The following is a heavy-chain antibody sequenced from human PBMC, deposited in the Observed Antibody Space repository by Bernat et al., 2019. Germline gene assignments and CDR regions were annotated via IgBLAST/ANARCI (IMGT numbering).Heavy chain of an antibody. D-gene: IGHD2-15*01. CDR2: SSSSSSYI. V-gene: IGHV3-21*05. CDR1: GFTFSSYS. CDR3: ARDSGGLDY. Sequence: EVQLAESGGGLVQPGGSLRLSCAASGFTFSSYSMNWVRQAPGKGLEWVSYSSSSSSYIYYADSVKGRFTISRDNAKNSLYLQMNSLRAEDTAVYYCARDSGGLDYWGQGTLVTVSS. J-gene: IGHJ4*02.